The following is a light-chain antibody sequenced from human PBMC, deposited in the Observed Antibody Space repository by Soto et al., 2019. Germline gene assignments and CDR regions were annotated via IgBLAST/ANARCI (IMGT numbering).Light chain of an antibody. J-gene: IGLJ3*02. CDR3: ATWDTNLSAV. V-gene: IGLV1-51*01. Sequence: QSLLTQPPSVSAAPGQTVTISCSGGTSNIGHNYVSWYQQLPGTAPTLLIYGNDKRPSGIPDRFSGSKSDTSATLAITGLQTGDEADYYCATWDTNLSAVFGGGTKLTVL. CDR1: TSNIGHNY. CDR2: GND.